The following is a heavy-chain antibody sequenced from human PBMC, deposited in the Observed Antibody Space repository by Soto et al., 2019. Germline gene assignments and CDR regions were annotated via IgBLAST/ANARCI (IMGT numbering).Heavy chain of an antibody. CDR3: AKDRPYCSSTSCYPDAFDI. V-gene: IGHV3-33*06. J-gene: IGHJ3*02. CDR2: IWGGGSSK. Sequence: PGGSLRLSCAASGFTFSSYGMHWVRQAPGKGLEWVAVIWGGGSSKYYADSVKGRFTISRDNSKNTLYLQMNSLRAEDTAVYYSAKDRPYCSSTSCYPDAFDIWGQGTMVTVSS. CDR1: GFTFSSYG. D-gene: IGHD2-2*01.